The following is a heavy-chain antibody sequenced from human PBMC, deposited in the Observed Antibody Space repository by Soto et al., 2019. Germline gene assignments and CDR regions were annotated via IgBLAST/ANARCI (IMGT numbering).Heavy chain of an antibody. D-gene: IGHD7-27*01. Sequence: PSETLSLTCAVYGGSFSGYQWSWIRQAPGKGLEWMGEINQSGSTNYSPSRKSRVTMSIDTSRNQFSLMLGSVTAADTAIYDCASYGEGTHRRYGMDVWGQGTTVTVSS. CDR3: ASYGEGTHRRYGMDV. CDR2: INQSGST. J-gene: IGHJ6*02. CDR1: GGSFSGYQ. V-gene: IGHV4-34*01.